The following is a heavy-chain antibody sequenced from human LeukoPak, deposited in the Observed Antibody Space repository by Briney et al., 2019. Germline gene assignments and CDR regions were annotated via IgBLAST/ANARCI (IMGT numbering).Heavy chain of an antibody. D-gene: IGHD1-1*01. Sequence: ASVTVSCKASGYTFTGYYVHWVRQAPGQGLEWMGIINPSGGSTSYAQTFQGRVTMTRDMSTSTVYMELSRLRSEDTAVYYCARDQKVGTTGLTDYWGQGTLVTVSS. V-gene: IGHV1-46*01. CDR1: GYTFTGYY. CDR3: ARDQKVGTTGLTDY. J-gene: IGHJ4*02. CDR2: INPSGGST.